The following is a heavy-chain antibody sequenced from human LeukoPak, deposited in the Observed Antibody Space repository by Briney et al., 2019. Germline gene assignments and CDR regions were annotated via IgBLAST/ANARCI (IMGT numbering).Heavy chain of an antibody. Sequence: SVTVSCKASGGTFSSYAISWVRQAPGQGLEWMGRIIPILGIANYAQKFQGRVTITTDESTSTAYMELSSLRSEDTAVYYCARSGYSNFDYWGQGTLVTVSS. J-gene: IGHJ4*02. V-gene: IGHV1-69*04. CDR2: IIPILGIA. CDR3: ARSGYSNFDY. D-gene: IGHD3-3*01. CDR1: GGTFSSYA.